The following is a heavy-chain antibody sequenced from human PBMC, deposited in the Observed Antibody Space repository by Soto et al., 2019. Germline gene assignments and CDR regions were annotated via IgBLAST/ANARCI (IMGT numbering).Heavy chain of an antibody. CDR2: IDWDDDK. V-gene: IGHV2-70*11. J-gene: IGHJ6*03. CDR1: GFSLGTSGMC. Sequence: SGPTLVNPTQTLTLTCTFSGFSLGTSGMCVSWIRQPPGKALEWLARIDWDDDKYYSTSLKTRLTISKDTSKNQVVLTMTNMDPVDTATYYCAQGFGVVLIADYYYYMDVWGKGTTVTVSS. D-gene: IGHD3-3*01. CDR3: AQGFGVVLIADYYYYMDV.